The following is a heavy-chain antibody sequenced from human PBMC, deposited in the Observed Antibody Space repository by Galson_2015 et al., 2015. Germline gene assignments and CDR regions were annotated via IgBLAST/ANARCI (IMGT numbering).Heavy chain of an antibody. D-gene: IGHD6-6*01. Sequence: SLRLSCAASGFTFSSYGMHWVRQAPGKGLEWVAVIWYDGSNKYYADSVKGRFTISRDNSKNTLHLQMNSLRAEDTAVYYCARGRYRIAARPWGFFDYWGQGTLVTVSS. CDR1: GFTFSSYG. CDR2: IWYDGSNK. CDR3: ARGRYRIAARPWGFFDY. J-gene: IGHJ4*02. V-gene: IGHV3-33*01.